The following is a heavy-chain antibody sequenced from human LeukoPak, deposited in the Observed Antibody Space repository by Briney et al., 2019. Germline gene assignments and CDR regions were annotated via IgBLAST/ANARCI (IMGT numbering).Heavy chain of an antibody. CDR2: ISGSGGST. V-gene: IGHV3-23*01. D-gene: IGHD3-3*01. CDR3: AKDRRRIRFLESFDAFDI. CDR1: GFTFSSYA. J-gene: IGHJ3*02. Sequence: GGSLRLSCAASGFTFSSYAMSWVRQAPGKGLEWVSAISGSGGSTYYADSVKGRFTISRDNSKNTLYLQMNSLRAEDTAAYYCAKDRRRIRFLESFDAFDIWGQGTMVTVSS.